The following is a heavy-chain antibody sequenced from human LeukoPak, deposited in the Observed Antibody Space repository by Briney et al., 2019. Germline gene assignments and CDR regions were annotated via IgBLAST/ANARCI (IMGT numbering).Heavy chain of an antibody. Sequence: SQTLSLTCALSGDSVSSNIAAWNWIRHSPSRGREWLGRTYYRSKWYNAYAVSVTSRITITPDTSKNQFSLQLTSVTPEDTAVYYCARRYSRWDAFDIWGHGTMVTVSS. J-gene: IGHJ3*02. CDR3: ARRYSRWDAFDI. CDR1: GDSVSSNIAA. V-gene: IGHV6-1*01. CDR2: TYYRSKWYN. D-gene: IGHD6-6*01.